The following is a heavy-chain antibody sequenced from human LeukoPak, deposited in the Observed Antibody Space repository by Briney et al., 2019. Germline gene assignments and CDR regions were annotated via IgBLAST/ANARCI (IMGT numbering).Heavy chain of an antibody. V-gene: IGHV3-21*01. Sequence: GGSLRLSCAASGFTFSSYSMNWVRQAPGKGLEWVSSIISSSSYIYYADSVKGRFTISRDNAKNSLYLQMNSLRAEDTAVYYCARDPPGSVIVGATPALDYWGQGTLVTVSS. CDR3: ARDPPGSVIVGATPALDY. J-gene: IGHJ4*02. D-gene: IGHD1-26*01. CDR1: GFTFSSYS. CDR2: IISSSSYI.